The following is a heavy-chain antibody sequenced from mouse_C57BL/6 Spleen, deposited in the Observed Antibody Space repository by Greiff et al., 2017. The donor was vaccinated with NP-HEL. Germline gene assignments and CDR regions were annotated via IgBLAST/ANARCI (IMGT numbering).Heavy chain of an antibody. CDR1: GFTFSSYA. J-gene: IGHJ4*01. CDR3: AREPYYGSSPYYYAMDY. V-gene: IGHV5-4*01. CDR2: ISDGGSYT. D-gene: IGHD1-1*01. Sequence: EVKLMESGGGLVKPGGSLKLSCAASGFTFSSYAMSWVRQTPEKRLEWVATISDGGSYTYYPDNVKGRFTLSRDNAKNNLYLQMSHLKSEDTAMYYCAREPYYGSSPYYYAMDYWGQGTSVTVSS.